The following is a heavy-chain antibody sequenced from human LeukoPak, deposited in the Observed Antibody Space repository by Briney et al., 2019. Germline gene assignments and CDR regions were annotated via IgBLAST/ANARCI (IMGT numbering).Heavy chain of an antibody. D-gene: IGHD3-10*01. J-gene: IGHJ3*02. Sequence: GGSLRLSCAASGFTFSSYWMHWVRQVPGKGWVWVSRINSDGSSTSYADSVKGRFTISRDNAKNTLYVQMNSLRAEDTAVYYCSTGSGHAFDIWGRGTMVTVSS. CDR2: INSDGSST. CDR1: GFTFSSYW. CDR3: STGSGHAFDI. V-gene: IGHV3-74*01.